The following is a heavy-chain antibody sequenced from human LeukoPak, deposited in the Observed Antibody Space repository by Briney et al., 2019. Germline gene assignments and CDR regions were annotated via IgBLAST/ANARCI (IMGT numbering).Heavy chain of an antibody. CDR3: AKSPAADY. D-gene: IGHD2-2*01. CDR1: AFTFSSYW. J-gene: IGHJ4*02. CDR2: IKQDGSEK. V-gene: IGHV3-7*01. Sequence: VGSLRLSCAASAFTFSSYWMSWVRQAPGKGLEWVANIKQDGSEKYYVDSVKGRFTISRDNAKNSLYLQMNSLRAEDTAVHYCAKSPAADYRGQGTLVTVSS.